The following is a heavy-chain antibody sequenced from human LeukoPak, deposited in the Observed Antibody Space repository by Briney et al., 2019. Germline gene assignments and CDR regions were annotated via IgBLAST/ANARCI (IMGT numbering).Heavy chain of an antibody. Sequence: GGSLRLSCAVSGFTFSSYAMSWVRQAPGKGLEWVSAISGSGGSTYYADSVKGRFTISRDNSKNTLYLQMNSLRAGDTAVYYCAKDMTGYLFDYWGQGTLVTVSS. V-gene: IGHV3-23*01. CDR3: AKDMTGYLFDY. CDR2: ISGSGGST. J-gene: IGHJ4*02. CDR1: GFTFSSYA. D-gene: IGHD3-9*01.